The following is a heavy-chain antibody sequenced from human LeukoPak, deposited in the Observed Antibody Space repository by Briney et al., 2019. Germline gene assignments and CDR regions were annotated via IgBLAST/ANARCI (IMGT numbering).Heavy chain of an antibody. CDR1: GYTLTTYG. D-gene: IGHD3-22*01. Sequence: GASVKVSCKASGYTLTTYGISWVRQAPGQGLEWMGWISAHNGNTNYAQKLQGRVTMTTDTSTSTAYMELTSLRSDDTAVYYCARGRGDSSGFYTAYWGQGTLVTVSS. CDR3: ARGRGDSSGFYTAY. CDR2: ISAHNGNT. V-gene: IGHV1-18*01. J-gene: IGHJ4*02.